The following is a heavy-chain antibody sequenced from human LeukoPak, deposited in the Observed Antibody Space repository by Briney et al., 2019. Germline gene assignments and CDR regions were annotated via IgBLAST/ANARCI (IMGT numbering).Heavy chain of an antibody. Sequence: GASVKVSCKASGYTFTSYYMHGVRQAPGQGLEWMGIINPSGGSTSYAQKFQGRVTMTRDTSTSTVYMELSSLRSEDTAVYYCARALVGYCSGGSCYTLDCWGQGTLVTVSS. D-gene: IGHD2-15*01. CDR2: INPSGGST. J-gene: IGHJ4*02. CDR3: ARALVGYCSGGSCYTLDC. V-gene: IGHV1-46*03. CDR1: GYTFTSYY.